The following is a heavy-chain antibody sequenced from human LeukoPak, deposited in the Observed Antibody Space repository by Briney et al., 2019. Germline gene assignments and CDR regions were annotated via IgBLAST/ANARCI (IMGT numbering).Heavy chain of an antibody. J-gene: IGHJ4*02. Sequence: ASVKVSCKASGYTFTSYDINWVRQATGQGLEWMGWMNPNSGNTGYAQKFQGRVTITRNTSISTAYMELSSLRSEDTAVYYCARLGSYGTYFDYWGQGTLVTVSS. D-gene: IGHD5-18*01. CDR3: ARLGSYGTYFDY. CDR2: MNPNSGNT. V-gene: IGHV1-8*03. CDR1: GYTFTSYD.